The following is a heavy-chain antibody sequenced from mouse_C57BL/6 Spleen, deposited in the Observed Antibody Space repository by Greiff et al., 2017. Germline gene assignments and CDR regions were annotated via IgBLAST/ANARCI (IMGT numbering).Heavy chain of an antibody. CDR3: ATGDY. V-gene: IGHV3-6*01. CDR1: GYSITSGYY. J-gene: IGHJ2*01. CDR2: ISYDGSN. Sequence: VQLKESGPGLVKPSQSLSLTCSVTGYSITSGYYWNWIRQFPGNKLEWMGYISYDGSNNYNPSLKNRISITRDTSKNQFFLKLNSVTTEDTATYYWATGDYWGQGTTLTVSS.